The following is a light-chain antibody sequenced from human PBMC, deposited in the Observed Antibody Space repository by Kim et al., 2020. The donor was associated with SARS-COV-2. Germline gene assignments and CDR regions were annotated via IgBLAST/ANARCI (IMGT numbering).Light chain of an antibody. CDR1: TSNVASTT. J-gene: IGLJ3*02. CDR2: LEN. Sequence: GQRVSISCSGSTSNVASTTVNWYQQFPGTAPKLLIYLENRRPSGVPDRFSGSRSGTSGSLAISDLRSEDEADYHCASWDDSLNAWVFGGGTQLTVL. CDR3: ASWDDSLNAWV. V-gene: IGLV1-44*01.